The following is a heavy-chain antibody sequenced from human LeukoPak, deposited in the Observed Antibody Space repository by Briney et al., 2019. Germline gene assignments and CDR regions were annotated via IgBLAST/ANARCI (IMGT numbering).Heavy chain of an antibody. CDR1: GYTFTGYY. CDR2: MNPNSGDT. CDR3: ARRPINCIIANCYVDY. D-gene: IGHD3-3*02. J-gene: IGHJ4*02. V-gene: IGHV1-2*02. Sequence: ASVKVSCKASGYTFTGYYIHWVRQAPGQGLEWMGWMNPNSGDTSYAREFQDRVTMTRDTSLNTAYMELSRLRSDDTAVYFCARRPINCIIANCYVDYWGQGTLVTVSS.